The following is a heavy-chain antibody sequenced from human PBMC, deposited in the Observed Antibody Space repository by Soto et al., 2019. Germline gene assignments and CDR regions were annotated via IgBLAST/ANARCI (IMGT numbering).Heavy chain of an antibody. J-gene: IGHJ4*02. Sequence: PGGSLRLSCAASGFTFSSYAMHWVRQAPGKGLEWVAVISYDGSNKYYAESVKGRFTISRDNSKNTLYLQMNSLRAEDTAVYYCARSLVTSFDYCGQGTLVTVSS. V-gene: IGHV3-30-3*01. CDR3: ARSLVTSFDY. CDR1: GFTFSSYA. D-gene: IGHD2-21*02. CDR2: ISYDGSNK.